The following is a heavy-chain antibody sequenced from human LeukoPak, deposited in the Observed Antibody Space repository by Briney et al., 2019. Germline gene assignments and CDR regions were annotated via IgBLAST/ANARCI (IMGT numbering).Heavy chain of an antibody. CDR3: ARDPGAATGGPYYFDY. D-gene: IGHD2-15*01. J-gene: IGHJ4*02. V-gene: IGHV4-61*02. Sequence: SQTLSLTCTVSGGSISSGSYYWRWIRQPAGKGLEWIGRIYTSGSTNYNPSLKSRVTISVDTSKNQFSLKLSSVTAADTAVYYCARDPGAATGGPYYFDYWGQGTLVTVSS. CDR2: IYTSGST. CDR1: GGSISSGSYY.